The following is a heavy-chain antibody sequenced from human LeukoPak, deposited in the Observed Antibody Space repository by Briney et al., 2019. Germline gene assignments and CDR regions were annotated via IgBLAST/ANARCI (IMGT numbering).Heavy chain of an antibody. CDR1: GGSISSYY. CDR3: ASLKTTEYSSSSRGLH. J-gene: IGHJ4*02. CDR2: IYTSGST. V-gene: IGHV4-4*07. D-gene: IGHD6-6*01. Sequence: SETLSLTCTVSGGSISSYYWSWIRQPAGKGLEWIGRIYTSGSTNYNPSLKSRVTISVDTSKNQFSLKLSSVTAADTAVYYCASLKTTEYSSSSRGLHWGQGTLVTVSS.